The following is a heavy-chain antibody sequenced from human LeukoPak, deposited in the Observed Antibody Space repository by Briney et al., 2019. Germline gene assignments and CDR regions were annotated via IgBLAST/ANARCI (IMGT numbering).Heavy chain of an antibody. CDR3: ARDCSGGSCYGAFDI. CDR1: GASIRSGDYY. D-gene: IGHD2-15*01. J-gene: IGHJ3*02. CDR2: IYDSGST. Sequence: PSQTLSLTCTVSGASIRSGDYYWSWIRQPPGKGLEWIGYIYDSGSTYYNPSLKSRITISVDTSENRFSLRLSSVTATDTAVYYCARDCSGGSCYGAFDIWGQGTMVTVSS. V-gene: IGHV4-30-4*01.